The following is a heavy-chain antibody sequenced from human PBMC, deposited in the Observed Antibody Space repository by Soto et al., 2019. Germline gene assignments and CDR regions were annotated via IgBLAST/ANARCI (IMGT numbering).Heavy chain of an antibody. CDR1: GFTFSNAW. CDR3: TVYCTNGVCPIGAFDI. D-gene: IGHD2-8*01. CDR2: IKSKTDGGTT. Sequence: EVQLVESGGGLVKPGGSLRLSCAASGFTFSNAWMSWVRQAPGKGLEWVGRIKSKTDGGTTDYAATVKGRFTISRDDSKNTLYLQMNSLKTEDTAVYYCTVYCTNGVCPIGAFDIWGKGTMVTGSS. J-gene: IGHJ3*02. V-gene: IGHV3-15*01.